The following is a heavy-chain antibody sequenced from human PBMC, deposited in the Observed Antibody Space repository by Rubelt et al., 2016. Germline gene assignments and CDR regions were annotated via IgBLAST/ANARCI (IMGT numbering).Heavy chain of an antibody. CDR1: GGSISSSSYY. J-gene: IGHJ4*02. CDR2: IYYSGST. CDR3: ANLRGQWEIIIDY. V-gene: IGHV4-39*01. D-gene: IGHD1-26*01. Sequence: QLQLQESGPGLVKPSETLSLTCTVSGGSISSSSYYWGWIRQPPGKGLEWIGSIYYSGSTYYNPSLKGRVPISVETSKDQFSLKLSSVTAADTAVYYCANLRGQWEIIIDYWGQGTLVTVSS.